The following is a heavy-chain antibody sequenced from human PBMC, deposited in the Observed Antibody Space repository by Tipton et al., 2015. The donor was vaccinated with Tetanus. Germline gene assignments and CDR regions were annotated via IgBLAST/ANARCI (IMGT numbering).Heavy chain of an antibody. V-gene: IGHV4-59*01. Sequence: TLSLTCTVSGGSISTYHWNWIRQSPGKGLEWIGYIDYFGTTKYNPSLKSRVAMSVDTSKNQLSLKLSSVTSADTAVYYCARTSGYLYSNHWGQGTLATVSS. D-gene: IGHD3-3*01. CDR3: ARTSGYLYSNH. CDR2: IDYFGTT. J-gene: IGHJ1*01. CDR1: GGSISTYH.